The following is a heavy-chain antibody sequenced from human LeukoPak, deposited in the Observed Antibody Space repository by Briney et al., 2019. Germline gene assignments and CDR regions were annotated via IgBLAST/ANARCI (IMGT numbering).Heavy chain of an antibody. CDR2: IIPTFGTA. Sequence: ASVKVSCKASGGTFSSYAISWVRQAPGQGLEWMGGIIPTFGTANYAQKFQGRVTITADKSTSTAYMELSSLRSEDTAVYYCARDRGSGSYWGNYYYYYMDVWGKGTTVTVSS. CDR1: GGTFSSYA. J-gene: IGHJ6*03. D-gene: IGHD3-10*01. CDR3: ARDRGSGSYWGNYYYYYMDV. V-gene: IGHV1-69*06.